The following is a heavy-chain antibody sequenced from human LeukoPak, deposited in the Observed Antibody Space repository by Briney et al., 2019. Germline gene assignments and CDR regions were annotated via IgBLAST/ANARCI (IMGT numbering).Heavy chain of an antibody. J-gene: IGHJ4*02. CDR3: VRDNLENQWLERSY. Sequence: GGSLRLSCAASGFTFSSYWMSWVRQAPGKGLEWVANIKQDGSEKYYVDSVKGRFTISRDNAKNSLYLQMNSLRAEDTAIYYCVRDNLENQWLERSYWGQGTLVTVSS. CDR2: IKQDGSEK. V-gene: IGHV3-7*01. D-gene: IGHD6-19*01. CDR1: GFTFSSYW.